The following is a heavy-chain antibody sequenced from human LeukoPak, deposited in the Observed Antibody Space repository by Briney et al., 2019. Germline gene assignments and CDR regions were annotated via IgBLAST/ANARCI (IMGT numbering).Heavy chain of an antibody. CDR1: GFAFSNYG. J-gene: IGHJ3*02. Sequence: PGGSLRLSCSASGFAFSNYGVHWVRQAPGKGLEWVAVTWYDGSYKYYADSVKGRFTISRDNSKNTLYLQMNSLRAEDTAVYYCAREYFYDSSGYSDAFDIWGQGTMVTVSS. CDR3: AREYFYDSSGYSDAFDI. CDR2: TWYDGSYK. V-gene: IGHV3-33*01. D-gene: IGHD3-22*01.